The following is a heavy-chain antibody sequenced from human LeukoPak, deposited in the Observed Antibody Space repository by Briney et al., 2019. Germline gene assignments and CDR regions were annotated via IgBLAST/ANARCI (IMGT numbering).Heavy chain of an antibody. V-gene: IGHV1-2*02. J-gene: IGHJ4*02. CDR3: ARVHYDSSGYYPFYFDY. CDR1: GYTFTGCY. D-gene: IGHD3-22*01. CDR2: INPNSGGT. Sequence: ASVKVSCTASGYTFTGCYMHWVRQAPGQGLEWMGWINPNSGGTNYAQKFQGRVTMTRDKSISTAYMELSRLRSDDTAVYYCARVHYDSSGYYPFYFDYWGQGNTVTVSS.